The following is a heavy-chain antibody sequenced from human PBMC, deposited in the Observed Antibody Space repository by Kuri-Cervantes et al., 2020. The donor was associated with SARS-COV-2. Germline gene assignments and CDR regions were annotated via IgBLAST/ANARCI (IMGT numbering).Heavy chain of an antibody. CDR2: IRYDGSNK. Sequence: GESLKISCAASGFTFSSYGMHWVRQAPGKGLEWVAVIRYDGSNKYYADSVKGRFTISRDNAKNSLSLQMNSLRAEDTAVYYCARDHGDCSGGTCYVVYYGMDVWGQGTTVTVSS. J-gene: IGHJ6*02. V-gene: IGHV3-33*01. CDR3: ARDHGDCSGGTCYVVYYGMDV. D-gene: IGHD2-15*01. CDR1: GFTFSSYG.